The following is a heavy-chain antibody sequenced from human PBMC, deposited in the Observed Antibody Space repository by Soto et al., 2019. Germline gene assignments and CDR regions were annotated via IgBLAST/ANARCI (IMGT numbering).Heavy chain of an antibody. CDR3: ARGLSGYLHYFDY. CDR2: IWYDGSNK. D-gene: IGHD3-22*01. Sequence: GGSLRLSCAASGFTFSSYGMHWVRQAPGKGLEWVAVIWYDGSNKYYADSVKGRFTISRDNSKNTLYLQMNSLRAEDTAVYYCARGLSGYLHYFDYWGQGTPVTVSS. V-gene: IGHV3-33*01. J-gene: IGHJ4*02. CDR1: GFTFSSYG.